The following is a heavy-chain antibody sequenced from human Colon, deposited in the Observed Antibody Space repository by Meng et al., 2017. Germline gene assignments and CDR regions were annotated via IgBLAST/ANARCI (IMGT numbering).Heavy chain of an antibody. J-gene: IGHJ4*02. D-gene: IGHD7-27*01. CDR3: ASDPTGVRGLGY. V-gene: IGHV3-72*01. CDR1: GFIFSDHF. Sequence: GGSLRLSRAASGFIFSDHFMDRVRQAPGKGLEWVGRIRNHARSYTTEYAASVKGRFTISRDDSQKSLFLQMHSLKTEDTAVYYCASDPTGVRGLGYWGQGTLVTVSS. CDR2: IRNHARSYTT.